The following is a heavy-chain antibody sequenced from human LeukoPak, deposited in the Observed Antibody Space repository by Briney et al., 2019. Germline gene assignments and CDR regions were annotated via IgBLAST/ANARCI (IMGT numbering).Heavy chain of an antibody. CDR2: INHSGST. CDR1: GGSFSDYY. CDR3: ARVSPTGTTYYYMDV. J-gene: IGHJ6*03. Sequence: KASETLSLTCAVYGGSFSDYYWSWIRQPPGKGLEWIGEINHSGSTNYNPSLKSRVTISVDTSKNQFSLKLSSVTAADTAVYYCARVSPTGTTYYYMDVWGKGTTVTISS. D-gene: IGHD1-1*01. V-gene: IGHV4-34*01.